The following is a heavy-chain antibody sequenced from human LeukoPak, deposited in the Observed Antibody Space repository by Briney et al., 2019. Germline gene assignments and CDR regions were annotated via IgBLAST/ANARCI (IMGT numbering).Heavy chain of an antibody. V-gene: IGHV3-23*01. Sequence: TGGSLRLSCAASGFTFSSYAMSWVRQAPGKWLEWVSAISGSGGSTYYADSVKGRFTISRDNSKNTLYLQMNSLRAEHTAVYYYAKAIVVAGTYAFDISGQGTMVTVSP. CDR1: GFTFSSYA. J-gene: IGHJ3*02. D-gene: IGHD6-19*01. CDR3: AKAIVVAGTYAFDI. CDR2: ISGSGGST.